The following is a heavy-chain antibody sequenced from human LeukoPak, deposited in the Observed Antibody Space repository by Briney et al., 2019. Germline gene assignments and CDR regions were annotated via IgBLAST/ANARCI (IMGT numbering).Heavy chain of an antibody. J-gene: IGHJ5*02. Sequence: GASVKVSCKASGGTFSSYAISWVRQAPGQGLEWMEGIIPIFGTANYAQKFQGRVTITADESTSTAYMELSSLRSEDTAVYYCARVVAGLVLNWFDPWGQGTLVTVSS. CDR2: IIPIFGTA. CDR3: ARVVAGLVLNWFDP. V-gene: IGHV1-69*13. D-gene: IGHD6-19*01. CDR1: GGTFSSYA.